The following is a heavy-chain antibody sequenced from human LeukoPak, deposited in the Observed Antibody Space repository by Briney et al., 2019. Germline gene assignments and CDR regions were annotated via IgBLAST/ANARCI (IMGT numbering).Heavy chain of an antibody. CDR1: GVTFSNYW. CDR2: INQDGSEK. V-gene: IGHV3-7*01. D-gene: IGHD2-8*01. J-gene: IGHJ1*01. Sequence: GGSLRLSCVDSGVTFSNYWMNWVRQAPGKGLEWVANINQDGSEKYYVDSVKGRFTISRDNAKKSLYLQMDSLRAQDTAVYYCARDWVFWGQGTLVIVSS. CDR3: ARDWVF.